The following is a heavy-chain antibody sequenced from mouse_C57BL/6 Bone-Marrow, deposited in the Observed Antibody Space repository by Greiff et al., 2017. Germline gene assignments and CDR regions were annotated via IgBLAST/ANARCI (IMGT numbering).Heavy chain of an antibody. CDR3: ARFPLYYYGSSYGYYAMDY. D-gene: IGHD1-1*01. CDR1: GYAFSSYW. J-gene: IGHJ4*01. Sequence: VQLQQSGAELVKPGASVKISCKASGYAFSSYWMNWVKQRPGKGLEWIGQIYPGDGDTNYNGKFKGKATLTADKSSSTAYMQLSSLTSEDSAVYFCARFPLYYYGSSYGYYAMDYWGQGTSVTVSS. V-gene: IGHV1-80*01. CDR2: IYPGDGDT.